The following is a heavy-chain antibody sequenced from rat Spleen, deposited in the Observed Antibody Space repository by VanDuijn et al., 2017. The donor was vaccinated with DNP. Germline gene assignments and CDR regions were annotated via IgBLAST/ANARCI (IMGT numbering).Heavy chain of an antibody. Sequence: QVQLKESGPGLVQPSQTLSLTCTVSGFSLSSNIVHWVRQPPGKGLEWVGAMGSGGNTDYNSALKSRLSISRDTSKRQVFLKINSLQTEDTAIYFCTSLLQWPHYGGQGVMVTVSS. CDR2: MGSGGNT. V-gene: IGHV2-1*01. CDR1: GFSLSSNI. CDR3: TSLLQWPHY. J-gene: IGHJ2*01. D-gene: IGHD1-1*01.